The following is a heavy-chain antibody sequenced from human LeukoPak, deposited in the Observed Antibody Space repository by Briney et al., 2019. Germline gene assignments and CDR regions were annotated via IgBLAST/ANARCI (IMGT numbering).Heavy chain of an antibody. CDR2: IYYSGST. CDR1: GGSISSSSYY. D-gene: IGHD3-3*01. CDR3: AGTYYDFWSGSRGDNWFDP. Sequence: SETLSLTCTVSGGSISSSSYYWGWIRQPPGKGLEWIGSIYYSGSTYYNPSLKSRVTISVDTSKNQFSLKLSSVTAADTAVYYCAGTYYDFWSGSRGDNWFDPWGQGTLVTVSS. V-gene: IGHV4-39*01. J-gene: IGHJ5*02.